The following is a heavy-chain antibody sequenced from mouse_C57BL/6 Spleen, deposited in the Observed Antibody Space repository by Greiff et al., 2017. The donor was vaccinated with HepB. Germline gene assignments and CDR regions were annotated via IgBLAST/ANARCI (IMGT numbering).Heavy chain of an antibody. CDR1: GYTFTSYW. CDR3: ARMALITTAFDY. D-gene: IGHD1-1*01. V-gene: IGHV1-55*01. Sequence: QVHVKQPGAELVKPGASVKMSCKASGYTFTSYWITWVKQRPGQGLEWIGDIYPGSGSTNYNEKFKSKATLTVDTSSSTAYMQLSSLTSEDSAVYYCARMALITTAFDYWGQGTTLTVSS. CDR2: IYPGSGST. J-gene: IGHJ2*01.